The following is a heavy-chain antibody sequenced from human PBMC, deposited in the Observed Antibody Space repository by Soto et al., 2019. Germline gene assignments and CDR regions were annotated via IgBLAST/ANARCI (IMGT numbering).Heavy chain of an antibody. CDR2: IYHSGST. D-gene: IGHD6-19*01. CDR1: GGSISSSNW. CDR3: ASRLSLTAVAGTRYFDY. Sequence: QVQLQESGPGLVKPSGTLSLTCAVSGGSISSSNWWSWVRQPPGKGLEWIGEIYHSGSTNYNQSRKSRVTISVDKSKNQYSLKLSSVTAADTAVYYCASRLSLTAVAGTRYFDYWGQGTLVTVSS. J-gene: IGHJ4*02. V-gene: IGHV4-4*02.